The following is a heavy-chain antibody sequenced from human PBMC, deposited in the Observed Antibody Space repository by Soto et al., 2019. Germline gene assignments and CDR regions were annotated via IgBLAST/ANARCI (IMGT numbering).Heavy chain of an antibody. Sequence: GESLKISCKGSGYSFAGYWITWVRQKPGKGLEWMGRIDPSDSQTYYSPSFRGHVTISVTKSITTVFLQWSSLRASDTAMYYCARHVRGSQVGYYVMGVWRQGTTVTVSS. J-gene: IGHJ6*02. CDR2: IDPSDSQT. D-gene: IGHD3-16*01. CDR3: ARHVRGSQVGYYVMGV. CDR1: GYSFAGYW. V-gene: IGHV5-10-1*01.